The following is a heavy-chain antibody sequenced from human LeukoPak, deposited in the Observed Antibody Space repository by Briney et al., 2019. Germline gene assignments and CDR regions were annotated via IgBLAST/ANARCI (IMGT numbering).Heavy chain of an antibody. CDR2: INPNSGGT. J-gene: IGHJ6*03. CDR3: ARDHYYDFWRGSIFGYYYYYMDV. V-gene: IGHV1-2*02. CDR1: GYTFTGYY. D-gene: IGHD3-3*01. Sequence: ASVKVSCMASGYTFTGYYMHWVRQAPGQGLEWMRWINPNSGGTNYAQKFQGRVTMTRDTSISTAYMELSRLRSDDTAVYYCARDHYYDFWRGSIFGYYYYYMDVWGKGTTVTVSS.